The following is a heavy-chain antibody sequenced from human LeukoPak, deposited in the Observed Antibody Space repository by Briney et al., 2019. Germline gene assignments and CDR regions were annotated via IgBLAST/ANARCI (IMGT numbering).Heavy chain of an antibody. CDR3: ARDPLGATAGAFDI. Sequence: ASVKVSCKASGGTFSSYAISWVRQAPGQGLEWMGGIIPIFGTANYAQKFQGRVTITADESTSTAYMELSSLRSEDTAVYYCARDPLGATAGAFDIWGQGTMVTVSS. V-gene: IGHV1-69*13. CDR2: IIPIFGTA. CDR1: GGTFSSYA. D-gene: IGHD1-26*01. J-gene: IGHJ3*02.